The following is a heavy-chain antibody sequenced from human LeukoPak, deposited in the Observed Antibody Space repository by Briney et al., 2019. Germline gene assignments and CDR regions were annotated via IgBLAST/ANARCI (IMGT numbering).Heavy chain of an antibody. CDR1: GFTFSSYG. V-gene: IGHV3-30*18. J-gene: IGHJ4*02. CDR3: ANENYYDSSGYLDN. CDR2: ISSDGSNK. D-gene: IGHD3-22*01. Sequence: GRSLRLSCAASGFTFSSYGMHWVRQAPGKGLEWVSVISSDGSNKYYADSVKGRLTISRDNTKNTLYPQMNSLRAEDTAVFYCANENYYDSSGYLDNWGQGTLVTVSS.